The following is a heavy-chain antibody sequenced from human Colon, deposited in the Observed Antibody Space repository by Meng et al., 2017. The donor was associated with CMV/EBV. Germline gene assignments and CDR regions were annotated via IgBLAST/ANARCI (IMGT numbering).Heavy chain of an antibody. V-gene: IGHV4-34*01. CDR1: GGALSGYY. Sequence: LQRWVSGLLKASETLALPWGVSGGALSGYYWTWIRQSPGKGLEWIGEINQSGSTNYNPSLKSRVTVSVDTSKNQFSLRVTSVTAADSALYYCAREAGPFFGVIVYDSWGQGTLVTVSS. CDR3: AREAGPFFGVIVYDS. J-gene: IGHJ4*02. CDR2: INQSGST. D-gene: IGHD3-3*01.